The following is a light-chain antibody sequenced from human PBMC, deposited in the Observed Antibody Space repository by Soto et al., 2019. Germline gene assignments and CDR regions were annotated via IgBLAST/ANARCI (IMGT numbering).Light chain of an antibody. Sequence: AIQMTQSPSSFSASVGDRVTITCRASQGIDTYLAWYQQKPGKAPRLLMYATSVLESGVPSGFSGSGFGTDYTLTISSLQSEDFATYYCQQYYAHPPTFGQGTKLDMK. CDR3: QQYYAHPPT. CDR2: ATS. V-gene: IGKV1-8*01. J-gene: IGKJ2*01. CDR1: QGIDTY.